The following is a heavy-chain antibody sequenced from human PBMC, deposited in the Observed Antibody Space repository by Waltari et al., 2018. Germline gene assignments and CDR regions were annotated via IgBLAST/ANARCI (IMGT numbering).Heavy chain of an antibody. J-gene: IGHJ5*02. Sequence: EVQLVESGGGLVQPGGSLRLSCAASGFNFSSYAMSWVRQAPGKGLEWLSYISSSSSTIYYADSVKGRFTISRDNAKNSLYLQMNTLRAEDTAVYYCARGRTAGDNWFDPWGQGTLVTVSS. D-gene: IGHD2-8*02. CDR1: GFNFSSYA. V-gene: IGHV3-48*01. CDR2: ISSSSSTI. CDR3: ARGRTAGDNWFDP.